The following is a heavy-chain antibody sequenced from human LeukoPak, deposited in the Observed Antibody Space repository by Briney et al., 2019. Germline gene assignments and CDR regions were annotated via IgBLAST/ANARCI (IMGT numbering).Heavy chain of an antibody. J-gene: IGHJ5*02. Sequence: SVKVSCKASGGTFSSYTISWVRQAPGQGLEWMGRIIPFLGIANYAQKFQGRVTITPDKSTSTAYLAISSMRSEDTAVHYSVRCRNWFDPWGQGTLVTVSS. CDR3: VRCRNWFDP. CDR2: IIPFLGIA. V-gene: IGHV1-69*02. D-gene: IGHD5/OR15-5a*01. CDR1: GGTFSSYT.